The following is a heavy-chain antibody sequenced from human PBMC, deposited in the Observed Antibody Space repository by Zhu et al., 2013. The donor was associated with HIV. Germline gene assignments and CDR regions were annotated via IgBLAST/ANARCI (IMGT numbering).Heavy chain of an antibody. Sequence: QVQLQQWGAGLLKPSETLSLTCAVSSGPFSDFNWSWIRQPPGKGLEWVGEINHSGTTNYNPSLKSRVTMSMDMSKSQVSLKLSSVTAADTAVYYCARGTYCRGTTCSNPNWFGPWGQGTLVTVSS. V-gene: IGHV4-34*01. D-gene: IGHD2-2*01. CDR2: INHSGTT. CDR1: SGPFSDFN. J-gene: IGHJ5*02. CDR3: ARGTYCRGTTCSNPNWFGP.